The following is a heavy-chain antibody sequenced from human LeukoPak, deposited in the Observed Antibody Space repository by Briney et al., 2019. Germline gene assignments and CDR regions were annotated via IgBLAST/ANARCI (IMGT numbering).Heavy chain of an antibody. Sequence: GASVKVSCKASGGTFSSYAISWVRQAPGQGLEWMGGIIPIFGTANYAQKLQGRVTISTDESTSTPYIELSSLRSEDRAVYYCARGDSSGATIVYWGQGTLVTVST. V-gene: IGHV1-69*05. J-gene: IGHJ4*02. CDR1: GGTFSSYA. CDR3: ARGDSSGATIVY. D-gene: IGHD3-22*01. CDR2: IIPIFGTA.